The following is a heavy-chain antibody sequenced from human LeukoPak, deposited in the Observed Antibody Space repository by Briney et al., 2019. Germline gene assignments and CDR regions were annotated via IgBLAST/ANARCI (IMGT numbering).Heavy chain of an antibody. D-gene: IGHD3-22*01. CDR3: AYDSNGYLDY. Sequence: ASVKVSCKAPGYTFTSYAMHWVRQAPGQSLEWMGWINGGNGQTKYSQKFQGRVTITRDTSASTAYMELSSLRSEDTAVYYCAYDSNGYLDYWGQGTLVTVSS. CDR2: INGGNGQT. J-gene: IGHJ4*02. CDR1: GYTFTSYA. V-gene: IGHV1-3*01.